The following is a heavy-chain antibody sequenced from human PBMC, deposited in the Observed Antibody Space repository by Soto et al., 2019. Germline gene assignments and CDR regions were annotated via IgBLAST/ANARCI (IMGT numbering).Heavy chain of an antibody. J-gene: IGHJ6*02. D-gene: IGHD3-3*01. Sequence: ASVKVSCKASGYTFTSYGISWVRQAPGQGLEWMGWISAYNGNTNYAQKLQGRVTMTTDTSTSTAYMELRSLRSDDTAVYYCAREVPITIFGVATLYYYYGMDVWGQGTTVTVSS. CDR2: ISAYNGNT. V-gene: IGHV1-18*01. CDR3: AREVPITIFGVATLYYYYGMDV. CDR1: GYTFTSYG.